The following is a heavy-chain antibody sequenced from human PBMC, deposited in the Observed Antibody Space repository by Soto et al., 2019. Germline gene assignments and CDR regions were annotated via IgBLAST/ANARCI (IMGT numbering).Heavy chain of an antibody. Sequence: EVQLVESGGGLVKPGGSLRLSCAASGFTFSSYSMNWVRQAPGKGLEWVSSISSSSSYIYYADSVKGRFTISRDNAKNSLYLQMNSLRAEDTDVYYCARGLGYSSGWYYFDYWGQGTLVTVSS. D-gene: IGHD6-19*01. J-gene: IGHJ4*02. V-gene: IGHV3-21*01. CDR2: ISSSSSYI. CDR1: GFTFSSYS. CDR3: ARGLGYSSGWYYFDY.